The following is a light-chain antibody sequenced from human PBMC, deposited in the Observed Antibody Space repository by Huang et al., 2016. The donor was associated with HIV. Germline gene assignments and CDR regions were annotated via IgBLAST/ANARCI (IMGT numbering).Light chain of an antibody. CDR3: QQYQSVPWT. V-gene: IGKV1-NL1*01. CDR2: STS. Sequence: DIQMTQSPSSLSASVGDRVTIICRASQGISKALAWYQQKPGKAPKLLLYSTSKLESGVPSRFSGSGSWTHYTLTISTLQPEDLATYYCQQYQSVPWTFGQGTKVAI. CDR1: QGISKA. J-gene: IGKJ1*01.